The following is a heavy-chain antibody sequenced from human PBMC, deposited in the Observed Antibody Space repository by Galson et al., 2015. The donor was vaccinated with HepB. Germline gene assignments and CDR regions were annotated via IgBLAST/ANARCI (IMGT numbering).Heavy chain of an antibody. CDR3: AIADSGYYSRFDY. Sequence: QSGAEVKKPGESLKISCTGSGYSFTSDRIGWVRQMPGKDLEWMGIIYPGDSDTRYSPSFQGQVTISADKSISTAYLQWSSLKASDTAMYYCAIADSGYYSRFDYWGQGTLVTVSS. J-gene: IGHJ4*02. V-gene: IGHV5-51*01. CDR2: IYPGDSDT. D-gene: IGHD5-12*01. CDR1: GYSFTSDR.